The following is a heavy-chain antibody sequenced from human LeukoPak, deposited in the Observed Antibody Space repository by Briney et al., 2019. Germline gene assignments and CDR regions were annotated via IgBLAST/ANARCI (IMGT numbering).Heavy chain of an antibody. D-gene: IGHD2/OR15-2a*01. CDR1: GGSISSYY. J-gene: IGHJ4*02. V-gene: IGHV4-59*01. Sequence: SETLSLTCTVSGGSISSYYWSWIRQPPGKGLERIGYIYYSGSTNYNPSLKSRVTISVDTYKNQFSLKLSSVTAADAAVYYCARGGRNYFDYWGQGTLVTVSS. CDR3: ARGGRNYFDY. CDR2: IYYSGST.